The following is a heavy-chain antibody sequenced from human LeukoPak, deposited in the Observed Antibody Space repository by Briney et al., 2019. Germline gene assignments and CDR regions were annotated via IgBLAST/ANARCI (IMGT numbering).Heavy chain of an antibody. CDR3: ARDLYCSSTSCSNGY. Sequence: GGSLRLSCAASGFTVSSSYMSWVRQAPGKGLEWVSVIYSGGSTYYADSVKGRFTISRDNSKNTLYLQMNSLRAEDTAVYYCARDLYCSSTSCSNGYWGQGTLVTVSS. J-gene: IGHJ4*02. CDR2: IYSGGST. V-gene: IGHV3-53*01. CDR1: GFTVSSSY. D-gene: IGHD2-2*01.